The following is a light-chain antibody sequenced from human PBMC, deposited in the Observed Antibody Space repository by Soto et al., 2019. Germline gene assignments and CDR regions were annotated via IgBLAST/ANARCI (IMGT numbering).Light chain of an antibody. CDR2: DAS. J-gene: IGKJ4*01. CDR3: QQYDNLPLT. CDR1: QDISNY. Sequence: DIQMTQSPSSLSASVGDRVTITCQASQDISNYLNWYQQKPGKAPKLLIYDASNFETGLPSRFIGSGSGTDFTFTISSLQPKDIATYYGQQYDNLPLTFGVGTKVEIK. V-gene: IGKV1-33*01.